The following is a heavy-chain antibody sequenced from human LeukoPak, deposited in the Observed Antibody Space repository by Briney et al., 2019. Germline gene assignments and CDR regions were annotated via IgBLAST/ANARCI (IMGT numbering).Heavy chain of an antibody. CDR2: IYSGDST. J-gene: IGHJ4*02. CDR3: ARDPYGGNSLESAS. Sequence: PGGSLRLSCAASGFTVSSNYMSWVRQAPGKGLEWVSVIYSGDSTYYADSVKGRFTISRDNSKNTLYLQMNSLRAEDTAVYYCARDPYGGNSLESASWGQGTLVTVSS. CDR1: GFTVSSNY. D-gene: IGHD4-23*01. V-gene: IGHV3-53*01.